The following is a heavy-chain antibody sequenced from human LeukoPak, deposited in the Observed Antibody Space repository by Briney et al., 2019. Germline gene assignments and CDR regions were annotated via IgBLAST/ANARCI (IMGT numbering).Heavy chain of an antibody. CDR3: AKNRDSSDYPRDFDF. V-gene: IGHV3-30*02. D-gene: IGHD3-22*01. J-gene: IGHJ4*02. CDR2: IRHDGSYQ. CDR1: GFTFSSYA. Sequence: GGSLRLSCAASGFTFSSYAMHWVRQAPGKGLEWVAFIRHDGSYQQYADSVKGRFTVSRDNSKDMVYLQMNSLRTEDTAVYYCAKNRDSSDYPRDFDFWGQGTLVTVSS.